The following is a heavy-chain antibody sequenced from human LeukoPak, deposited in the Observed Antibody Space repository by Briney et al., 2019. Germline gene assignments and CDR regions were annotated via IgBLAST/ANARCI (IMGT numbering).Heavy chain of an antibody. D-gene: IGHD2-2*01. Sequence: ASVKVSCKASGYTFTSYYMHWVRQAPGQGLEWMGWINPNSGGTNYAQKFQGRVTMTRDTSISTAYMELSRLRSDDTAVYYCARARDIVVVPAALGHFDYWGQGTLVTVSS. CDR1: GYTFTSYY. CDR2: INPNSGGT. J-gene: IGHJ4*02. CDR3: ARARDIVVVPAALGHFDY. V-gene: IGHV1-2*02.